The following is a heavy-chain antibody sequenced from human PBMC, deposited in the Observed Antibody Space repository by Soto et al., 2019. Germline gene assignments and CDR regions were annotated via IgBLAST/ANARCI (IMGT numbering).Heavy chain of an antibody. CDR2: IWYDGSNK. CDR1: GFTFSSYG. D-gene: IGHD3-9*01. J-gene: IGHJ4*02. V-gene: IGHV3-33*01. Sequence: QVQLVESGAGVVQPGRSLRLSCAASGFTFSSYGMHWVRQAPGKGLEWVAVIWYDGSNKYYADSVKGPFTISRDNSKNTLYLQMNSLRAEDTAVYYCARDSPRKYDIVTGPFDYWGQGTLVTVSS. CDR3: ARDSPRKYDIVTGPFDY.